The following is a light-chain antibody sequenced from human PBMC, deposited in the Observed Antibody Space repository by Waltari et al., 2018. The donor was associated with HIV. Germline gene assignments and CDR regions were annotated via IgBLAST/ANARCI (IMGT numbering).Light chain of an antibody. V-gene: IGLV1-47*01. Sequence: QSVLTQPPSASGTPGQKVTISCSGGTANIGANFVFWFQQFPGTAPKLLIDRDNLRHSGVPARFSGSKSGTSASLTISGLRSDDEAHYFCAVLDDTLGGGVFGGGTKLTVL. CDR3: AVLDDTLGGGV. CDR2: RDN. J-gene: IGLJ2*01. CDR1: TANIGANF.